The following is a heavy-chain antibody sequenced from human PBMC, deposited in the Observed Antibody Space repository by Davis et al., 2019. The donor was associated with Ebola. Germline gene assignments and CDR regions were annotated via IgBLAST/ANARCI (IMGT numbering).Heavy chain of an antibody. CDR1: GFTFSSYV. CDR2: ISGGGGST. J-gene: IGHJ3*02. V-gene: IGHV3-23*01. D-gene: IGHD4-17*01. CDR3: GKDPNGDFVGGFDI. Sequence: PGGSLRLSCAASGFTFSSYVMSWVRQVPGKGLEWVSEISGGGGSTYYADSVKGRFTISRDNSKNTLYLQMNSLRAEDTAVYYCGKDPNGDFVGGFDIWGQGTRVTVSS.